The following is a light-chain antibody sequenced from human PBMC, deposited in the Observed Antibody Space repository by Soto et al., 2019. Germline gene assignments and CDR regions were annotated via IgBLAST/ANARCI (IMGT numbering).Light chain of an antibody. V-gene: IGLV1-47*02. CDR3: AAWDDSLSVL. CDR1: SSNIGSKY. J-gene: IGLJ2*01. Sequence: QSVLTQPPSASGTPGQRVTISCSGSSSNIGSKYVYWYQQLPGTAPKLLIYSNNQRPSGVPDRFSGSKSGTSASLAISGLRSEDEADYYCAAWDDSLSVLFGGGTQLTVL. CDR2: SNN.